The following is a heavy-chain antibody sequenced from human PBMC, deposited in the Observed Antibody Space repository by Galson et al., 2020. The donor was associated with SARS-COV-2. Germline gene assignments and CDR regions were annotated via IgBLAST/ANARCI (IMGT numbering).Heavy chain of an antibody. D-gene: IGHD5-18*01. CDR3: TRERGYSYGDSDY. CDR1: GFTFSSYS. CDR2: ISGTSTNI. Sequence: GESLKISCAASGFTFSSYSMNWVRQAPGKGLEWVSSISGTSTNIYYADSVKGRFTISRDNAKNSLYLQMNSLGTEDTAVYYCTRERGYSYGDSDYWGQGTLVTVSS. J-gene: IGHJ4*02. V-gene: IGHV3-21*06.